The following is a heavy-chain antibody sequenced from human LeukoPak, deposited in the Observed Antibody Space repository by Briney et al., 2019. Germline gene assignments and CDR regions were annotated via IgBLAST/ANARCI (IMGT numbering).Heavy chain of an antibody. D-gene: IGHD3-22*01. Sequence: GGSLRLSCAASGFTFSSYWMSWVRQAPGKGLEWVANIKQDGSEKYYVDSVKGRFTISRDNAKNSLYLQMNSLRAEDTAVYYCARDLPFTMIVVSRGGDAFDIWGQGTMVTVSS. V-gene: IGHV3-7*01. CDR3: ARDLPFTMIVVSRGGDAFDI. J-gene: IGHJ3*02. CDR1: GFTFSSYW. CDR2: IKQDGSEK.